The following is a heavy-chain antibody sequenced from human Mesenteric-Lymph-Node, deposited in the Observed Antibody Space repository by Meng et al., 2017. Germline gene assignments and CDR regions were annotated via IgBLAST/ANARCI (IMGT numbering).Heavy chain of an antibody. J-gene: IGHJ6*02. CDR2: ISYDGSNK. CDR3: ARDPDGDYDILTGYPDYGMDV. V-gene: IGHV3-30*04. D-gene: IGHD3-9*01. Sequence: GGSLRLSCAASGFTFSSYAMHWVRQAPGKGLEWVAVISYDGSNKYYADSVKGRFTISRDNSKNTLYLQMNSLRAEDTAVYYCARDPDGDYDILTGYPDYGMDVWGQGTTVTVSS. CDR1: GFTFSSYA.